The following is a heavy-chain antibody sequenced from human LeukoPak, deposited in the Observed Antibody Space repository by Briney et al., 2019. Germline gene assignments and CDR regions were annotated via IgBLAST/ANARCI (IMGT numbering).Heavy chain of an antibody. V-gene: IGHV3-7*01. CDR1: GFTFSSYW. CDR2: IKQDGSEK. J-gene: IGHJ4*02. Sequence: PGGSLRLSCAASGFTFSSYWMSWVRQAPGKGLEWVANIKQDGSEKYYVDSVKGRFTISRDNAKNSLYLQMNSLRAEDTAVYYCARDRVIGYYDSSGYPQWGQGTLVTVSS. CDR3: ARDRVIGYYDSSGYPQ. D-gene: IGHD3-22*01.